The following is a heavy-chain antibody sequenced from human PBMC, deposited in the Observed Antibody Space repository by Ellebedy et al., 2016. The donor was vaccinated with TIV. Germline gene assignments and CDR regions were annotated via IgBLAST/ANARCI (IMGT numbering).Heavy chain of an antibody. CDR3: TRGGTSYSDY. CDR1: GYSISSGYY. J-gene: IGHJ4*02. D-gene: IGHD1-1*01. CDR2: MYHSGST. Sequence: SETLSLTCTVSGYSISSGYYWGWIRQPPGKGLEWIGSMYHSGSTYYNPSLKSRVTISVDTSKNQFSLKLSSVTAADTAMYYCTRGGTSYSDYWGQGTLVTVSS. V-gene: IGHV4-38-2*02.